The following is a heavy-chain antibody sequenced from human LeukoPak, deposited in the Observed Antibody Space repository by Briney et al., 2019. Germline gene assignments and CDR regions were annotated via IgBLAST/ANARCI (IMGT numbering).Heavy chain of an antibody. CDR3: ARAAHDFWSGYSYYFDY. V-gene: IGHV4-59*01. Sequence: SETLSLTCTVSGGSISSYYWSWIRQPPGKGLEWIGYIYYSGSTNYNPSLKSRVTISVDTSKNQFSLKLSSVTAADTAVYHCARAAHDFWSGYSYYFDYWGQGTLVTVSS. D-gene: IGHD3-3*01. J-gene: IGHJ4*02. CDR2: IYYSGST. CDR1: GGSISSYY.